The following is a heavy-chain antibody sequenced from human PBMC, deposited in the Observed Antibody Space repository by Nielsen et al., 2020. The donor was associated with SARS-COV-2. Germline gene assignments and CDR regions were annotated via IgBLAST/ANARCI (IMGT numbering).Heavy chain of an antibody. Sequence: ASVKVSCKASGCTFTIYYMHWVRQAPGQGLEWMGMINPRGGSTSYTQRFQGRVTMTRDTSTSTVNMELNSLTSEDTAVYYCARGESDSSGLGLYFHMDVWGKGTTVTVSS. V-gene: IGHV1-46*01. CDR2: INPRGGST. CDR1: GCTFTIYY. CDR3: ARGESDSSGLGLYFHMDV. J-gene: IGHJ6*03. D-gene: IGHD6-19*01.